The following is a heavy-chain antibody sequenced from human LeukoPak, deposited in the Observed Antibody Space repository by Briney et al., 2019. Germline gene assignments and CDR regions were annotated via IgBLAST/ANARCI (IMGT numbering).Heavy chain of an antibody. CDR2: IRYDGSNK. Sequence: GGSLRLSCAASGFTFSNYGIHWVRQAPGKGLQWVTFIRYDGSNKYYADSVKGRFTISRDNSKNTLYLQMNSLRAEDTAVYYCAKTVAGSFYFDYWGQGTLVTVSS. CDR3: AKTVAGSFYFDY. J-gene: IGHJ4*02. D-gene: IGHD6-19*01. CDR1: GFTFSNYG. V-gene: IGHV3-30*02.